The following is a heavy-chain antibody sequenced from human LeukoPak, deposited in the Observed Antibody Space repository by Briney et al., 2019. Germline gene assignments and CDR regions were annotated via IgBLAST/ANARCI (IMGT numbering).Heavy chain of an antibody. CDR3: ARGVVGLGYFDY. CDR1: GFTFSSYG. V-gene: IGHV3-30*03. CDR2: ISYDGSNK. J-gene: IGHJ4*02. D-gene: IGHD2-2*01. Sequence: PGGSLRLSCAASGFTFSSYGMHWVRQAPGKGLEWVAVISYDGSNKYYADSVKGRFTISRDNSKNTLYLQMNSLRAEDTAVYYCARGVVGLGYFDYWGQGTLVTVSS.